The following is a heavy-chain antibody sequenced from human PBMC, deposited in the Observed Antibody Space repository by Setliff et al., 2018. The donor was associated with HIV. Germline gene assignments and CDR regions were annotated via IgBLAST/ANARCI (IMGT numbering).Heavy chain of an antibody. CDR1: DYTFTTYW. D-gene: IGHD6-13*01. Sequence: PGESLKISCKAVDYTFTTYWIGWVRQMPGEGLEWMGIIYPEDSNIKYNPSFQNQVTISADNSISTAYLQVHYLKASATSTYYCARRDGRSMHSFESWGPGTMVTVSS. V-gene: IGHV5-51*01. CDR2: IYPEDSNI. J-gene: IGHJ3*01. CDR3: ARRDGRSMHSFES.